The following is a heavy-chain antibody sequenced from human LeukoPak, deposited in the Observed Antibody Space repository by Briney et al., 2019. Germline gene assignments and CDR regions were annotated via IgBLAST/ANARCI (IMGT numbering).Heavy chain of an antibody. J-gene: IGHJ6*03. CDR2: MYTSGST. CDR1: GDSVSSSH. CDR3: ARLVFFDYISAVTEVSFYYMDA. V-gene: IGHV4-4*09. D-gene: IGHD6-25*01. Sequence: SETLSLTCTVSGDSVSSSHWSWIRQPPGKGLEWIGDMYTSGSTNYNPSLKTRVTLSTDTSRNQLSLRLRSLTAADTAVYYCARLVFFDYISAVTEVSFYYMDAWGKGTTGIVSS.